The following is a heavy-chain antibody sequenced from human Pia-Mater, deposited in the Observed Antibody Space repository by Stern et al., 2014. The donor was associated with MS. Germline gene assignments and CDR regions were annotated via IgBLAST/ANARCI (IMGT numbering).Heavy chain of an antibody. V-gene: IGHV3-48*02. CDR2: IGSSSSTI. D-gene: IGHD2-15*01. CDR3: ARDYCSGGSCYGYFQH. Sequence: VQLVESGGGLVQPGGSLRLSCAASGFIFSSYTMNWGRQAPGQGLEWISYIGSSSSTIYYADSVKGRFTISKDNAKNALYLQMNSLRDEDTAVYYCARDYCSGGSCYGYFQHWGQGTLVTVSS. CDR1: GFIFSSYT. J-gene: IGHJ1*01.